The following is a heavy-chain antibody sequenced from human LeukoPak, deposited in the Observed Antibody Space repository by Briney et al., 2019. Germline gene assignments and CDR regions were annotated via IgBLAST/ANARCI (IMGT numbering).Heavy chain of an antibody. D-gene: IGHD1/OR15-1a*01. CDR3: ATEEQISFGY. CDR1: GYTLTELS. CDR2: FDPKDGET. Sequence: ASVTVSCTVSGYTLTELSMHWVRQAPGKGLEWMGGFDPKDGETIYAQRFQGRVTMTEDTSTDTAYMELSSLRSEDTAVYYCATEEQISFGYWGQGTLVTVSS. J-gene: IGHJ4*02. V-gene: IGHV1-24*01.